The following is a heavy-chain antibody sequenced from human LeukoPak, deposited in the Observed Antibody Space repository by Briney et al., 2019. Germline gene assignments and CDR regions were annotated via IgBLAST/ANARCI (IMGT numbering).Heavy chain of an antibody. J-gene: IGHJ4*02. Sequence: GGSLRLSCVASGFTFSSYWMTWVRQAPGKGLEWVANIKTDGSLIYYVDSVKGRFTISRDNAKNSLFLEMTSLRVEDTAVYYCARDLIWETYWGQGTLVSVSS. CDR2: IKTDGSLI. V-gene: IGHV3-7*01. CDR3: ARDLIWETY. CDR1: GFTFSSYW. D-gene: IGHD1-26*01.